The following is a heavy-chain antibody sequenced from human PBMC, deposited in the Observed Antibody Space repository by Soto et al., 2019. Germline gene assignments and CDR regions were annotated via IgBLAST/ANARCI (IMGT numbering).Heavy chain of an antibody. CDR1: GFTFSSYA. V-gene: IGHV3-23*01. D-gene: IGHD6-19*01. J-gene: IGHJ4*02. Sequence: EVQLLESGGGLVQPGGSLRLSCAASGFTFSSYAMSWVRQAPGKGLEWVSTISGSGDNTYYADSVKGRFTISRDNSKTTLYLQMNSLRAEDTAVYYCAKARGSGWSYYFDYWGQGTLVTVSS. CDR2: ISGSGDNT. CDR3: AKARGSGWSYYFDY.